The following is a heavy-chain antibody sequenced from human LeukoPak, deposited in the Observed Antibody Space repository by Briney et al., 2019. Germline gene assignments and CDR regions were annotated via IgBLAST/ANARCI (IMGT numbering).Heavy chain of an antibody. CDR1: GYTFTSYG. CDR3: ARGWWELRPGSVDAFDI. D-gene: IGHD1-26*01. J-gene: IGHJ3*02. V-gene: IGHV1-18*03. CDR2: ISAYNGNT. Sequence: ASVKVSCKASGYTFTSYGISWVRQAPGQGLEWMGWISAYNGNTNYAQKLQGRVTMTTDTSTSTAYMELSSLRSGDMAVYYCARGWWELRPGSVDAFDIWGQGTMVTVSS.